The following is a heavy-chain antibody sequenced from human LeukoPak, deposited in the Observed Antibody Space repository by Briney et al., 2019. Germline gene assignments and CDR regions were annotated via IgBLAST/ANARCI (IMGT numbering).Heavy chain of an antibody. CDR2: IKPDGSEK. CDR1: GFSFGTNW. Sequence: GGSLRLSCVVSGFSFGTNWMSWDRQAPEKGLEWLASIKPDGSEKLYVDSVKGRFTVSRDNAKNSLFLEMNSLRAEDTAVYYCARVINFSRDFWGQGVLVTVSS. D-gene: IGHD2/OR15-2a*01. J-gene: IGHJ4*02. CDR3: ARVINFSRDF. V-gene: IGHV3-7*01.